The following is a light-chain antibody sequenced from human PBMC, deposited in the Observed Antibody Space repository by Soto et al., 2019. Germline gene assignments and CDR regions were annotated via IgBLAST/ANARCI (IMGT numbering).Light chain of an antibody. CDR3: ISYAGSNNI. Sequence: QAVLTQPPSASGSPGQSVTISCTGTSSDVGGYNYVSWYQQHPGKAPKLMIYEVSKRPSGVPDRFSGSKSGNTASLTVSGLQAEDEADYYCISYAGSNNIFGTGTKLTVL. CDR2: EVS. CDR1: SSDVGGYNY. V-gene: IGLV2-8*01. J-gene: IGLJ1*01.